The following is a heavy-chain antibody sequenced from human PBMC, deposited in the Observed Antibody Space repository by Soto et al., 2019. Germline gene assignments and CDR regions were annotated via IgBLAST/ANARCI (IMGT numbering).Heavy chain of an antibody. Sequence: SETLSLTCTVSGDSIRSSSYYWGWIRQPPGKRLEWIASMYYSGTTYCNPSLKNRVTMSVDASMTQFFMNLSSVTAADTAVYYFARHWRGLLVPADKSKFDFWGQGTLVTVSS. J-gene: IGHJ4*02. CDR3: ARHWRGLLVPADKSKFDF. V-gene: IGHV4-39*01. CDR2: MYYSGTT. CDR1: GDSIRSSSYY. D-gene: IGHD2-2*01.